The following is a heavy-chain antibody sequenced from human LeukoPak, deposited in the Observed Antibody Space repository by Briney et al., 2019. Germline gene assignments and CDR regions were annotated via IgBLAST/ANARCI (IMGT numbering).Heavy chain of an antibody. CDR1: GGSISSYY. Sequence: NPSETLSLTCTVSGGSISSYYWSWIRQPPGKGLEWIGYISYSGSTNYNPSLKSRVTISVDTSKNQFSLKLSSVTAADTAVYYCARGGTYALAWGQGTLVTVSS. J-gene: IGHJ5*02. CDR3: ARGGTYALA. V-gene: IGHV4-59*01. CDR2: ISYSGST. D-gene: IGHD3-16*01.